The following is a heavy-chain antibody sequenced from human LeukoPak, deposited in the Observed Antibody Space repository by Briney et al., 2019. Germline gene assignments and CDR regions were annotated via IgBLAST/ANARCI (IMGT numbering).Heavy chain of an antibody. CDR2: IYYSGST. CDR3: ARDTVGSWYGGFDC. J-gene: IGHJ4*02. Sequence: SETLSLTCTVSGGSISSYYWSWIRQPPGKGLEWIGYIYYSGSTNYNPSLKSRVTISVDTSKNQFSLKLSSVTAADTAVYYCARDTVGSWYGGFDCWGQGTLVTVSS. CDR1: GGSISSYY. V-gene: IGHV4-59*01. D-gene: IGHD6-13*01.